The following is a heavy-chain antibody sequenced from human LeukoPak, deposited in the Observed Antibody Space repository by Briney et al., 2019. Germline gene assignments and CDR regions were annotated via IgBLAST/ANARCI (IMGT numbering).Heavy chain of an antibody. CDR1: GFTFSSYG. J-gene: IGHJ4*02. CDR3: AKDPPHWNYNY. CDR2: ISGSGGST. D-gene: IGHD1-7*01. Sequence: GGSLRLSCAASGFTFSSYGMDWVRQAPGKGLEWVSGISGSGGSTYYADSVKGRFTISRDNSKNTLYLQMNSLRAEDTAVHYCAKDPPHWNYNYWGQGTLVTVSS. V-gene: IGHV3-23*01.